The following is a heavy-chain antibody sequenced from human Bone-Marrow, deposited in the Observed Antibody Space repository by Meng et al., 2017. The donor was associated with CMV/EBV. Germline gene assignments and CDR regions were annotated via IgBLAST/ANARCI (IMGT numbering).Heavy chain of an antibody. J-gene: IGHJ4*02. CDR1: GYTFTGYY. D-gene: IGHD3-22*01. Sequence: QVQRGQAGVEVKKPGASVKVSCKASGYTFTGYYMHWVRQAPGQGLEWMGWINPNSGGTNYAQKFQGRVTMTRDTSISTAYMELSRLRSDDTAVYYCARGAWYYDSSGYSAFWGQGTLVTVSS. V-gene: IGHV1-2*02. CDR2: INPNSGGT. CDR3: ARGAWYYDSSGYSAF.